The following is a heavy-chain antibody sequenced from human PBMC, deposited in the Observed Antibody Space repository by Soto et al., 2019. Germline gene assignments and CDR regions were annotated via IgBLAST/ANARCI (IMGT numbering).Heavy chain of an antibody. CDR1: GFTFSSYG. D-gene: IGHD3-3*01. Sequence: GGSLRLSCAASGFTFSSYGMHWVRQAPGKGLEWVAVISYDGSNKYYADSVKGRFTISRDNSKNTLYLQMNSLRAEDTAVYYCAKDLFDFWSGYYTGLEYGMDVWGQGTTVTVSS. J-gene: IGHJ6*02. CDR3: AKDLFDFWSGYYTGLEYGMDV. V-gene: IGHV3-30*18. CDR2: ISYDGSNK.